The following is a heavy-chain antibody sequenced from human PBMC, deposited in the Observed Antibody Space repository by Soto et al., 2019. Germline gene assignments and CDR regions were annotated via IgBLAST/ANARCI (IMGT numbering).Heavy chain of an antibody. CDR2: INPSGGST. V-gene: IGHV1-46*01. CDR3: ARSSSSQDYYYYYGMDV. CDR1: GYTFTSYY. J-gene: IGHJ6*02. Sequence: ASVKDSCEASGYTFTSYYMHWVRQAPGQGLEWMGIINPSGGSTSYAQKFQGRVTMTRDTSTSTVYMELSSLRSEDTAVYYCARSSSSQDYYYYYGMDVWGQGTTVTVSS. D-gene: IGHD6-6*01.